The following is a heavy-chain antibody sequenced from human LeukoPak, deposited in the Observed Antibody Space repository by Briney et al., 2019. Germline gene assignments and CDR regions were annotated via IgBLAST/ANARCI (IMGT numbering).Heavy chain of an antibody. CDR1: GGSISSSSYY. D-gene: IGHD1-26*01. CDR3: ARTPYMGANDY. Sequence: SETLSLTCTVSGGSISSSSYYWGWIRQPPGKGLEWIGSIYYSGCTNYNPSLKSRVTISVDTSKNQFSLKLSSVTAADTAVYYCARTPYMGANDYWGQGTLVTVSS. CDR2: IYYSGCT. J-gene: IGHJ4*02. V-gene: IGHV4-39*07.